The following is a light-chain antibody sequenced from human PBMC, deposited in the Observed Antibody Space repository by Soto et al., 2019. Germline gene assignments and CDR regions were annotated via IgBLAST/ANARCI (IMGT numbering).Light chain of an antibody. CDR2: KAS. CDR1: QTLSSW. J-gene: IGKJ1*01. V-gene: IGKV1-5*03. CDR3: QHYNSYSEA. Sequence: DIQMTQSPSTLSGSVGDRVTITCRASQTLSSWLAWYQQKPGKAPKLLIYKASTIKSGVPSRYSGSGSGTEFTLTISSLQPDNFATYYFQHYNSYSEAFGQGTKVDIK.